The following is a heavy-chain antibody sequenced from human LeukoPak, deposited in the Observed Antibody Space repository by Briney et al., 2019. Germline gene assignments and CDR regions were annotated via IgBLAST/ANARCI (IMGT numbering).Heavy chain of an antibody. CDR2: ISGSGGST. J-gene: IGHJ5*02. CDR3: AKDRGSSGWYGYNWFDP. D-gene: IGHD6-19*01. CDR1: GFTFSSYA. V-gene: IGHV3-23*01. Sequence: PGGSLRLSCAASGFTFSSYAMSWVRQAPGKGLEWVSAISGSGGSTYYADSVKGRFTISRDNSKNTLYLQMNSLRAEDTAVYYCAKDRGSSGWYGYNWFDPWGQGTLVTVSS.